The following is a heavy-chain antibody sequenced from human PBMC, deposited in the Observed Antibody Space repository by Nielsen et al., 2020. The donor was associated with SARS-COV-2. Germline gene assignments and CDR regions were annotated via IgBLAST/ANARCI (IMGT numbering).Heavy chain of an antibody. J-gene: IGHJ5*02. CDR2: INHSGST. V-gene: IGHV4-34*01. Sequence: SETLSLTCAVYGGSFSGYYWSWIRQPPGKGLEWIGEINHSGSTNYNPSLKSRVTISVDTSKNQFSLKLSCVTAADTAVYYCASGGGDSSSWYVYWFDPWGQGTLVTVSS. CDR3: ASGGGDSSSWYVYWFDP. D-gene: IGHD6-13*01. CDR1: GGSFSGYY.